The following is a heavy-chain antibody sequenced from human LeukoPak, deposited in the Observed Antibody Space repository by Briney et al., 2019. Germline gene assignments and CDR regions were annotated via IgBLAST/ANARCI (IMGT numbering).Heavy chain of an antibody. CDR3: ARGASSGWYSSGWDY. CDR2: INPSGGST. D-gene: IGHD6-19*01. V-gene: IGHV1-46*01. Sequence: ASVKVSCKASGYTFTSYGISWVRQAPGQGLEWMGIINPSGGSTSHAQKFQGRVTMTRDTSTSTVYMELSSLKSEDTAVYYCARGASSGWYSSGWDYWGQGTLVTVSS. CDR1: GYTFTSYG. J-gene: IGHJ4*02.